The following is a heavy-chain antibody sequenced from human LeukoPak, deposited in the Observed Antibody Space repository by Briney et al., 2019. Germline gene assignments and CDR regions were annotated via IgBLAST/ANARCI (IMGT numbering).Heavy chain of an antibody. CDR1: GFTFSDYY. J-gene: IGHJ4*02. CDR3: AKIIVEFDY. D-gene: IGHD3-22*01. V-gene: IGHV3-23*01. Sequence: GGSLRLSCAASGFTFSDYYMSWIRQAPGKGLEWVSAISGSGGSTYYADSVKGRFTISRDNSKNTLYLQMNSLRAEDTAVYYCAKIIVEFDYWGQGTLVTVSS. CDR2: ISGSGGST.